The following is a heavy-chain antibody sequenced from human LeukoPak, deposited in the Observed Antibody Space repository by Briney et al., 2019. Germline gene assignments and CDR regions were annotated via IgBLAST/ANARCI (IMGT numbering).Heavy chain of an antibody. CDR1: GYTFTTYD. CDR3: ARGLPGYYFDS. CDR2: MNSNSGNT. Sequence: ASVKVSCKASGYTFTTYDINWVRQATGQGLEWMGWMNSNSGNTGYAQKFQGRVTMTRNTSISTAFMELTSLRSEDTAVYFCARGLPGYYFDSWGRGTLVTVSS. D-gene: IGHD1-26*01. J-gene: IGHJ4*02. V-gene: IGHV1-8*02.